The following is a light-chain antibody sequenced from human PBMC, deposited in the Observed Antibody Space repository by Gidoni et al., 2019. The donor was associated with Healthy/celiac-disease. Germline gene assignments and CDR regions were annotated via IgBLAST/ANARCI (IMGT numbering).Light chain of an antibody. J-gene: IGKJ4*01. CDR2: KAS. Sequence: DIQMTQSPSTLSASVGDRVTITCRASQSISSWLAWYQQKPGKAPKLLIYKASSLESGVPSRFSGSGSGTEFTLTISSLQPDDFATYYCQQYNSFLLTFGGGTKVEIK. V-gene: IGKV1-5*03. CDR1: QSISSW. CDR3: QQYNSFLLT.